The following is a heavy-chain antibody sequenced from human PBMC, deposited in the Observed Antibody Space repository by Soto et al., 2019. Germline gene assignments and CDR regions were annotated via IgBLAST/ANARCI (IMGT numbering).Heavy chain of an antibody. CDR3: VQSRCGGDCPEIYSSHAYNGLDV. V-gene: IGHV2-5*02. CDR1: GLSLRTTGVG. J-gene: IGHJ6*02. Sequence: QVTLKESGPTLVKPTQTLTLTCTVSGLSLRTTGVGVGWVRQPPGKALEWLALLYWDDDKRYSPSLRSRLTIAKDLYEKPVVLTLTNIDTVDTATYYCVQSRCGGDCPEIYSSHAYNGLDVWGQGTTVTVSS. CDR2: LYWDDDK. D-gene: IGHD2-21*02.